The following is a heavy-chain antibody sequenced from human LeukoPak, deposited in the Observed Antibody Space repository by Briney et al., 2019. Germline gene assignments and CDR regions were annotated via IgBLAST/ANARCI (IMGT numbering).Heavy chain of an antibody. J-gene: IGHJ4*02. CDR3: AKTHVLLWFGEFPD. V-gene: IGHV3-30*18. CDR2: ISYSGVVK. Sequence: PGTSLRLSCTASGYTFSDYGMHWVRQAPGKGLEWLSVISYSGVVKFYADSVKGRFTISRDNSKNTLYLQMNSLRAEDTAVYYCAKTHVLLWFGEFPDWGQGTLVTVSS. D-gene: IGHD3-10*01. CDR1: GYTFSDYG.